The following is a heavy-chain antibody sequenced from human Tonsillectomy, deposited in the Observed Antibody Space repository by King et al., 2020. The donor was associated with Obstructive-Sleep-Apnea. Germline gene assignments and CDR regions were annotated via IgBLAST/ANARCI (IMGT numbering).Heavy chain of an antibody. CDR2: RQKDGSEE. Sequence: VQLVESGGGLVQPGGSLRFSCATSGFTFSSYLRTWGRQVPGQGLEGVGSRQKDGSEEYYLDSVKGRFSISRDNAKSSLSLNMNSLRAEDTAVYYCARAGLRLGTTASYWGQGTLVTVSS. CDR3: ARAGLRLGTTASY. CDR1: GFTFSSYL. V-gene: IGHV3-7*03. J-gene: IGHJ4*02. D-gene: IGHD1/OR15-1a*01.